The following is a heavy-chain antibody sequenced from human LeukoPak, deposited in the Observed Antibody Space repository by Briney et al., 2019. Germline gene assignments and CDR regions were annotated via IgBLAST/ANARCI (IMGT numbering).Heavy chain of an antibody. Sequence: PGGSLRLSCVASGFTFSSNWMHCVRQGPGKGLVWVSRINSDGSETRHADSVKGRFTISRDNAKNTLYLQMNSLRAEDTAVYYCARDPGNYGSAHWGQGTLVTVSS. CDR3: ARDPGNYGSAH. D-gene: IGHD3-10*01. CDR2: INSDGSET. V-gene: IGHV3-74*01. J-gene: IGHJ4*02. CDR1: GFTFSSNW.